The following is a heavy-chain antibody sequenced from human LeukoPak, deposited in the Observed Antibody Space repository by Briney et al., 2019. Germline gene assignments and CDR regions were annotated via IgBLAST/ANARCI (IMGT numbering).Heavy chain of an antibody. CDR1: GYPFSGRA. V-gene: IGHV3-73*01. J-gene: IGHJ4*02. Sequence: PGGSLKLSCAASGYPFSGRAMHSVRQASGKGLGWIRRIRSKANRYATAYGASVKGRFTISRDDSKNTADLEMNRLKTEDTAVYYGIAGDNDMAPIFVFWGQGTRVTVST. D-gene: IGHD1-1*01. CDR2: IRSKANRYAT. CDR3: IAGDNDMAPIFVF.